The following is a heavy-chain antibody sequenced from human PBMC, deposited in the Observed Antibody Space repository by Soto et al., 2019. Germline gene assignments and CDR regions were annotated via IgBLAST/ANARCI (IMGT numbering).Heavy chain of an antibody. CDR2: IRSKANSYAT. CDR1: GFTFSGSA. Sequence: PGGSLRLSCAASGFTFSGSAMHWVRQASGKGLEWVGRIRSKANSYATAYAASVKGRFTISRDDSKNTAYLQMNSLKTEDTAVYYCTRHRMDYDFWSGYFSWGQGTLVTVSS. V-gene: IGHV3-73*01. J-gene: IGHJ5*02. D-gene: IGHD3-3*01. CDR3: TRHRMDYDFWSGYFS.